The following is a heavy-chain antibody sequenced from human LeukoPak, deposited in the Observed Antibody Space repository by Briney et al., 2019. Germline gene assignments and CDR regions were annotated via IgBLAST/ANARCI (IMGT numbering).Heavy chain of an antibody. CDR1: GGSFSGYY. CDR3: ARGGSGWYRDYFDY. Sequence: SETLSLTCAVYGGSFSGYYWSWIRQPPGKGLEWIGEINHSGSTNYNPSLKSRVTISVDTSKSQFSLKLSSVTAADTAVYYCARGGSGWYRDYFDYWGQGTLVTVSS. D-gene: IGHD6-19*01. CDR2: INHSGST. V-gene: IGHV4-34*01. J-gene: IGHJ4*02.